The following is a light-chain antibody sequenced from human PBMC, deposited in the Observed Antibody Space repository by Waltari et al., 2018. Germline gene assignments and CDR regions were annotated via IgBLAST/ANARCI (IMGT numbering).Light chain of an antibody. Sequence: HSALAQPASVSGSPGQSITISCTGTSSDVGAYNYVSWYQQHPGKAPRLMIFDVNDRPAGVSYRFSSSKSGNTASLTISGLQAEDEADYYCCSFTRSNSWVFGGGTKLTVL. CDR1: SSDVGAYNY. CDR2: DVN. V-gene: IGLV2-14*03. CDR3: CSFTRSNSWV. J-gene: IGLJ3*02.